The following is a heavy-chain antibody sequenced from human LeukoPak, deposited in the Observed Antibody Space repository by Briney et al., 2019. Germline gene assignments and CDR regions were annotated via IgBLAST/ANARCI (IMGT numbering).Heavy chain of an antibody. D-gene: IGHD3-22*01. CDR3: ARGDSSGYPHYYHYGMDV. J-gene: IGHJ6*02. Sequence: GSLRLSCAASGFTFSSYDMHWVRQATGKGLEWVSAIGSAGDTYYPGSVKGRFTISRENAKNSLYLQMNSLRAGDTAVYYCARGDSSGYPHYYHYGMDVWGQGTTVTVSS. CDR1: GFTFSSYD. V-gene: IGHV3-13*01. CDR2: IGSAGDT.